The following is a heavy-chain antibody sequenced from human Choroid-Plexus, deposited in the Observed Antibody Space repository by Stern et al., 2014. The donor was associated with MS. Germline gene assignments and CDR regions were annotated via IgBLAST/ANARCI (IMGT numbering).Heavy chain of an antibody. V-gene: IGHV3-30*18. CDR1: GFTFGSCA. Sequence: VQLVESGGGVVQPGRPLRLSCVASGFTFGSCAMHWVRQAPGKGLEWAAGVSYDGRNKYYADSVKGRFTISRDNSQNTLYMQMSSLRPEDTAVYYCAKDRQYLTYFFDHWGQGSLVTVSS. CDR2: VSYDGRNK. D-gene: IGHD2/OR15-2a*01. CDR3: AKDRQYLTYFFDH. J-gene: IGHJ5*02.